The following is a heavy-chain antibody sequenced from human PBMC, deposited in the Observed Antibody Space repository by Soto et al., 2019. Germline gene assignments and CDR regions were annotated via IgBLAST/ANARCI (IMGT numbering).Heavy chain of an antibody. D-gene: IGHD3-16*01. J-gene: IGHJ5*02. CDR3: AHIVTGCFT. CDR2: IYWDDDK. CDR1: GFSLITSGVG. V-gene: IGHV2-5*02. Sequence: QITLKESGPTLVKPTQTLTLTCTISGFSLITSGVGVGWIRQPPGKALEWLALIYWDDDKRYSPSLKSRPTITRDTSKNQVVLTMTNMDPVDTAAYYCAHIVTGCFTWGRGALVTVSS.